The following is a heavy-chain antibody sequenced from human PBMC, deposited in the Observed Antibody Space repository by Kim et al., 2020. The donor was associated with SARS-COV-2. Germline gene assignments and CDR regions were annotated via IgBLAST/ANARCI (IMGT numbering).Heavy chain of an antibody. CDR3: ATVIYGKHFDY. Sequence: ASVKVSCKASGYTFTGYYMHWVRQAPGQGLEWMGWINPNSGGTNYAQKFQGRGTMTRDTGISTAYTEWSMLRSDDPAVYYRATVIYGKHFDYWGEGTPDT. J-gene: IGHJ4*02. V-gene: IGHV1-2*02. CDR1: GYTFTGYY. CDR2: INPNSGGT. D-gene: IGHD4-17*01.